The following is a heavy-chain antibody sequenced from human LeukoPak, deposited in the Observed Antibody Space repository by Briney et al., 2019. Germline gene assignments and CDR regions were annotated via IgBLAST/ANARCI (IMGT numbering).Heavy chain of an antibody. CDR2: IKSKADGATT. CDR3: AKGKVDSPGYYYYYMDV. D-gene: IGHD1-14*01. J-gene: IGHJ6*03. V-gene: IGHV3-15*01. CDR1: GFTFTSAW. Sequence: GGSLRLSCAASGFTFTSAWMNWVRQASGKGLEWVGRIKSKADGATTDYAAPVKGRFTISRDDSENTLYLQMNSLRAEDTALYYCAKGKVDSPGYYYYYMDVWGKGTTVTVSS.